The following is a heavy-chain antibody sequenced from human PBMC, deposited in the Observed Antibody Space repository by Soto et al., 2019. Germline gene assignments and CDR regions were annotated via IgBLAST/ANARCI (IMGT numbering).Heavy chain of an antibody. D-gene: IGHD6-13*01. J-gene: IGHJ6*02. CDR1: SGSIGSSSYY. CDR2: IYYSGST. V-gene: IGHV4-39*01. CDR3: ARQSVGRSWYYNYGMDV. Sequence: SETQSLTCTVTSGSIGSSSYYWGWIRQPPGKGLEWIGSIYYSGSTYYNPSLKSRVTISVDTSKNQFSLKLRSVTAADTAVFYCARQSVGRSWYYNYGMDVWGQGTTVTVSS.